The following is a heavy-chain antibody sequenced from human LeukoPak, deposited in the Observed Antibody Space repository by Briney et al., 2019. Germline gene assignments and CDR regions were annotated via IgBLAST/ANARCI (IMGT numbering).Heavy chain of an antibody. J-gene: IGHJ3*02. D-gene: IGHD3-10*01. V-gene: IGHV1-46*01. Sequence: ASVKVSCKASGYTFTSYYMHWVRQAPGQGLEWMGIINPSGGRTNYAPKFQGRVTMTKDTATSTVYMELSSLRSEEAAVYYCVRDGEVIIKPAASFPHDAFDIWGQGTMVTVSS. CDR2: INPSGGRT. CDR3: VRDGEVIIKPAASFPHDAFDI. CDR1: GYTFTSYY.